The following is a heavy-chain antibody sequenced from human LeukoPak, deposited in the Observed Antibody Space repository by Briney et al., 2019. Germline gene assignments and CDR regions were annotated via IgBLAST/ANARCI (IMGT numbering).Heavy chain of an antibody. J-gene: IGHJ4*02. CDR2: IYPGDSDA. D-gene: IGHD1-26*01. Sequence: GESLKISCKGSGYTFTSYWIGWVRQMPGKGLKWMGIIYPGDSDARYSPSFQGQVTISADKSISTAYLQWSSLKASDTAMYYCARRRDLYSGSYYPFDYWGQGTLVTVSS. CDR3: ARRRDLYSGSYYPFDY. CDR1: GYTFTSYW. V-gene: IGHV5-51*01.